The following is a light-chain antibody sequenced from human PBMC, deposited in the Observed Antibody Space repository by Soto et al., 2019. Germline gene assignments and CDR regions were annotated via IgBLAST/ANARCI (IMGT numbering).Light chain of an antibody. V-gene: IGLV2-14*01. Sequence: QSVLTQPASVSGSPGQSLTISCSGTSSDVGAYNYVSWYQQYPGKAPKLMIYEVSKRPSGVSNRFSGSKSGNTAALTISGLQAEDEADYYCSSYTSSTTLVFGGGTQLTVL. J-gene: IGLJ3*02. CDR3: SSYTSSTTLV. CDR2: EVS. CDR1: SSDVGAYNY.